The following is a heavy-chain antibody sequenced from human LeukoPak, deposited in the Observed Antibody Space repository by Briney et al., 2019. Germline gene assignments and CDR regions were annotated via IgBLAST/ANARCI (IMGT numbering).Heavy chain of an antibody. J-gene: IGHJ4*02. Sequence: GGSLRLSCAASGFTFSSYSMNWVRQAPGKGLEWISYISSSSSTIYYADSVKGRFTISRDNAKNSLYLQLNSLRAEDTAVYYCAGGRGSTVLQDWGQGTLVTVSS. CDR1: GFTFSSYS. D-gene: IGHD4-17*01. CDR3: AGGRGSTVLQD. V-gene: IGHV3-48*01. CDR2: ISSSSSTI.